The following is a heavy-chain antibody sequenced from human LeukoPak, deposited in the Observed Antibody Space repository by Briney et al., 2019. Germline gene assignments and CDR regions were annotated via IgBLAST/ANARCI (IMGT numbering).Heavy chain of an antibody. D-gene: IGHD3-16*01. CDR3: TIGAVRGAFFGD. Sequence: GGSLRLSCAASGFNFGYYWMHWVRQAPGKGLVWVAHINSGGDDTTYADSVKGRFTISRDDAKNTLFLQMNGLTAEDTAMYYCTIGAVRGAFFGDWGQGTLVSVSS. CDR2: INSGGDDT. CDR1: GFNFGYYW. V-gene: IGHV3-74*01. J-gene: IGHJ4*02.